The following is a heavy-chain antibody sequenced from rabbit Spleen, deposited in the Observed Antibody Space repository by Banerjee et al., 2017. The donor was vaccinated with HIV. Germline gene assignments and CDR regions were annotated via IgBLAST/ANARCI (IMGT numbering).Heavy chain of an antibody. V-gene: IGHV1S45*01. D-gene: IGHD8-1*01. J-gene: IGHJ6*01. CDR2: IDPDSSGST. Sequence: QEQLEESGGDLVRPEGSLTLTCTASGFSFSSYYWICWVRQAPGKGLEWIACIDPDSSGSTYYATWAKGRFTISKTSSTTVTLQMTSLTAADTATYFCARDTGSSFSSYGMDLWGPGTLVTVS. CDR1: GFSFSSYYW. CDR3: ARDTGSSFSSYGMDL.